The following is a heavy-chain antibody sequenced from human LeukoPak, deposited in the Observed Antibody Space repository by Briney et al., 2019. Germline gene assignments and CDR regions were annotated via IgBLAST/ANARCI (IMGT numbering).Heavy chain of an antibody. Sequence: SETLSLTCTVSGGSMSPYHWGWIRQPPGKGLEWTGYIYYSGSTNYNPSLKSRVTMSVDTSKNQFSLKLSSVTAADTAVYYCARGGFPWTGGYFQHWGQGTLVTVSS. CDR1: GGSMSPYH. CDR3: ARGGFPWTGGYFQH. V-gene: IGHV4-59*12. J-gene: IGHJ1*01. CDR2: IYYSGST. D-gene: IGHD1-1*01.